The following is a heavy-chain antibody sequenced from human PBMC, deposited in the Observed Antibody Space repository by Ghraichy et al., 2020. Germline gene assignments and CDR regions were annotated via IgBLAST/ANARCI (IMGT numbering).Heavy chain of an antibody. D-gene: IGHD6-13*01. CDR2: IYYSGST. CDR3: ARRTDRGSWYGDYFDY. J-gene: IGHJ4*02. V-gene: IGHV4-31*03. Sequence: SQTLSLTCTVSGGSISSGGYYWSWIRQHPGKGLEWIGYIYYSGSTYYNPSLKSRVTISVDTSKNQFSLKLSSVTAADTAVYYCARRTDRGSWYGDYFDYWGQGTLVTVSS. CDR1: GGSISSGGYY.